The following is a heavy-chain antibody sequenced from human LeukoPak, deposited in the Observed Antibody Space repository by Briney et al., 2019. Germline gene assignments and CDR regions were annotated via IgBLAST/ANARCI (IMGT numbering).Heavy chain of an antibody. CDR1: GGSISSYY. Sequence: PSETLSLTCTVSGGSISSYYWSWIRQPPGKGLEWIGYIYYSGSTNYNPSLKSRVTISVDTSKNQFSLKLSSVTAADTAVYYCARMFRGVSPFANWGKEPRVPVS. D-gene: IGHD3-10*01. CDR2: IYYSGST. V-gene: IGHV4-59*01. J-gene: IGHJ4*02. CDR3: ARMFRGVSPFAN.